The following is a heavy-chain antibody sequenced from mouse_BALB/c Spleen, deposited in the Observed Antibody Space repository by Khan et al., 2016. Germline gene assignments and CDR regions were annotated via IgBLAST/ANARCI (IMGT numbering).Heavy chain of an antibody. V-gene: IGHV1-54*01. CDR3: ARGYDWYFDV. CDR2: INPGSGGT. Sequence: QVRLQQSGAELVRPGTSVKVSCKASGYAFTNYLIEWVKQRPGQGLVWIGVINPGSGGTNYNEKFKGKATLTADKSSSTAYMQLSSLTSDDSAVYFCARGYDWYFDVWGAGTTVTVSS. D-gene: IGHD2-14*01. CDR1: GYAFTNYL. J-gene: IGHJ1*01.